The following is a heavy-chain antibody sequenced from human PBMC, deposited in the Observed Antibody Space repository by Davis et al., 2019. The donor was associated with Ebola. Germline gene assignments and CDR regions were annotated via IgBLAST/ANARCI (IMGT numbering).Heavy chain of an antibody. J-gene: IGHJ6*02. CDR1: GGSFSGYY. Sequence: SETLSLTCAVYGGSFSGYYWSWIRQPPGKGLEWIGYIYYSGSTNYNPSLKSRVTISVDTSKNQFSLKLSSVTAADTAVYYCARIGSGSGSYPYYYGMDVWGQGTTVTVSS. V-gene: IGHV4-59*01. D-gene: IGHD3-10*01. CDR3: ARIGSGSGSYPYYYGMDV. CDR2: IYYSGST.